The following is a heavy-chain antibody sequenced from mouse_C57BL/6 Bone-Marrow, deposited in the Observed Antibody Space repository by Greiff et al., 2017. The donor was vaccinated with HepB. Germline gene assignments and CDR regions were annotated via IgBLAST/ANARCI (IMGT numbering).Heavy chain of an antibody. CDR2: IDPETGGT. D-gene: IGHD2-10*02. CDR1: GYTFTDYE. V-gene: IGHV1-15*01. CDR3: TMPSSYFDY. J-gene: IGHJ2*01. Sequence: QVQLQQSGAELVRPGASVTLSCKASGYTFTDYEMHWVKQTPVHGLEWIGAIDPETGGTAYNQKFKGKAILTADKSSSTAYMGLRSLTSEDSAVYYCTMPSSYFDYWGQGTTLTVSS.